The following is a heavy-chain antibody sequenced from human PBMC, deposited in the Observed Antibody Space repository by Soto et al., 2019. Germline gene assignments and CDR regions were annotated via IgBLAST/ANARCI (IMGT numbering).Heavy chain of an antibody. CDR3: ARDAYDFWSGYYQGYDY. Sequence: TLSLTCTVSGGSISSYYWSWIRQPPGKGLEWIGYIYYSGGTNYNPSLKSRVTISVDTSKNQFSLKLSSVTAADTAVYYCARDAYDFWSGYYQGYDYWGQGTLVTVSS. D-gene: IGHD3-3*01. J-gene: IGHJ4*02. V-gene: IGHV4-59*01. CDR2: IYYSGGT. CDR1: GGSISSYY.